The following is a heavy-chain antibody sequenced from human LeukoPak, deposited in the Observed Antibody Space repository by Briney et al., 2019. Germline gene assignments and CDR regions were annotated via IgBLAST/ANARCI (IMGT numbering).Heavy chain of an antibody. CDR2: IIPILGIA. CDR3: AREVGDLYSDSSGRLDY. D-gene: IGHD3-22*01. Sequence: GASVKLSCKASGGTFSIYAISWVRQAPGQGRGWMGRIIPILGIANYTQKFQGSVTITADKSTSTAYMELRSLRSEDTAVYYCAREVGDLYSDSSGRLDYWGQGTLVTVSS. J-gene: IGHJ4*02. V-gene: IGHV1-69*04. CDR1: GGTFSIYA.